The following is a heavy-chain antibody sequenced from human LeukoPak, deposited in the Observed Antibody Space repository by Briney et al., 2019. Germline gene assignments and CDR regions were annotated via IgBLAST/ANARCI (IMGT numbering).Heavy chain of an antibody. D-gene: IGHD3-22*01. V-gene: IGHV3-74*01. CDR3: ARAYYDSSVRYFDY. J-gene: IGHJ4*02. CDR1: GFTFNRYW. CDR2: INSDGNST. Sequence: PGGSLRLSCAASGFTFNRYWMHWVRQAPGKGLVWVSRINSDGNSTSYADSVKGRFTISRDNAKNTLYLQMNSLRAEDTAVYYCARAYYDSSVRYFDYWGQGTLVTVSS.